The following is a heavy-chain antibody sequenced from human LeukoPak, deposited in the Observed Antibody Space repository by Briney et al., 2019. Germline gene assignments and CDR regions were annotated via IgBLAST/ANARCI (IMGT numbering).Heavy chain of an antibody. CDR3: ARGGSGSYFGYDYYYYYMDV. V-gene: IGHV4-34*01. J-gene: IGHJ6*03. CDR2: INHSGST. CDR1: GGSFSAYY. D-gene: IGHD3-10*01. Sequence: SETLSLTCAVYGGSFSAYYWSWIRQPPGKGLEGGGEINHSGSTNYNPSLKSRVTISVHTSKNQFSPKLRSVTAADTAVYYCARGGSGSYFGYDYYYYYMDVWGKGTTVTISS.